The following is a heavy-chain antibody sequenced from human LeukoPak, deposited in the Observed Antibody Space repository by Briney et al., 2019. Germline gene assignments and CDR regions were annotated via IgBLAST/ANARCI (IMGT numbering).Heavy chain of an antibody. J-gene: IGHJ4*02. CDR1: GFTFSSYW. CDR2: INSDGSST. CDR3: AREGVVTAFDY. V-gene: IGHV3-74*01. Sequence: GGSLRLSCAASGFTFSSYWMHWVRQAPGKGLVWVSRINSDGSSTSYADSVKGRFTISRDNAKNTLYLQMNSLRAEDTAVYYCAREGVVTAFDYWGQGTLVTVSS. D-gene: IGHD3-3*01.